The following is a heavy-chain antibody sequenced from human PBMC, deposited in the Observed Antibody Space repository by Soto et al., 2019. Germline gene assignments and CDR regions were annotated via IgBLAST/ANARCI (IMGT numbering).Heavy chain of an antibody. CDR3: ARQRRGGYWFDP. Sequence: SITAAVSCASGTKGDYCCSWMRQSPGKALEWIGNIYYSGTTSYNPSLNSRLSISIDTSRNQFSLQVTSVTAADTAIYYCARQRRGGYWFDPWGQGTLVTVSS. V-gene: IGHV4-30-4*01. CDR1: CASGTKGDYC. J-gene: IGHJ5*02. CDR2: IYYSGTT.